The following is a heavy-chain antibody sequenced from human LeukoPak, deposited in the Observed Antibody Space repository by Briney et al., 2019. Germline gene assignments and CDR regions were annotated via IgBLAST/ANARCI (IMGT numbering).Heavy chain of an antibody. D-gene: IGHD1-26*01. CDR2: ISYSSGSI. CDR3: AKDRGGSSELGDAFDV. Sequence: GRSLRLSCAASGFTFDGYAMHWVRQAPGKGLEWVSGISYSSGSIGYVDSVKGRFTISRDNAKNSLYLQMNSLRVEDTALYYCAKDRGGSSELGDAFDVWGQGTMVRVSS. V-gene: IGHV3-9*01. J-gene: IGHJ3*01. CDR1: GFTFDGYA.